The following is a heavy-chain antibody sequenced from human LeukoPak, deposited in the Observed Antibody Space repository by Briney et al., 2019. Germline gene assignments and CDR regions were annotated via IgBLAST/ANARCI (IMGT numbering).Heavy chain of an antibody. J-gene: IGHJ5*02. CDR3: AREGFDWNSRAFDP. CDR2: IKQDGSEK. V-gene: IGHV3-7*01. CDR1: GFTFSSYW. Sequence: GGALRLSCAASGFTFSSYWMSWVRQAPGKGLEWVANIKQDGSEKYYVDSVKGRFTISRDNAKNSLYLQMNSLRAEDTAVYYCAREGFDWNSRAFDPWGQGTLVTVSS. D-gene: IGHD1-7*01.